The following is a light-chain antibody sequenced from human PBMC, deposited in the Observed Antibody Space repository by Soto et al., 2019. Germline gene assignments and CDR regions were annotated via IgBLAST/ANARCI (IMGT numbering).Light chain of an antibody. CDR3: QQYNSYPWT. J-gene: IGKJ1*01. V-gene: IGKV1-5*03. CDR1: QRISSC. CDR2: KAS. Sequence: DIQMTQSPSTLSASVGDRVTITCRASQRISSCLAWYQQKHGKAPKLLIYKASILESGGPSRFSGSNSRTEFTLTINSLQPDEFETYYRQQYNSYPWTFGQGTEVEIK.